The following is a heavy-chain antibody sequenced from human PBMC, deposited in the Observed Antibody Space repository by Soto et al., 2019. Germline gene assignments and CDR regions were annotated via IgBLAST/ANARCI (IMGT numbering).Heavy chain of an antibody. V-gene: IGHV1-69*13. CDR3: ARAGLYYYDSSGYQGFEY. CDR1: GGTFSSYA. J-gene: IGHJ4*02. D-gene: IGHD3-22*01. CDR2: IIPIFGTA. Sequence: SVKVSCKASGGTFSSYAISWVRQAPGQGLEWMGGIIPIFGTANYAQKFQGRVTITADESTSTAYMELSSLRSEDTAVYYCARAGLYYYDSSGYQGFEYWGQGTLVTVS.